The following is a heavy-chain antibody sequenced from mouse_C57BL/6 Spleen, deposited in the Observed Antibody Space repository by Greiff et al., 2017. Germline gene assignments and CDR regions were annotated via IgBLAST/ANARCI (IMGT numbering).Heavy chain of an antibody. Sequence: EVKLMESGGGLVKPGGSLKLSCAASGFTFSDYGMHWVRQAPEKGLEWVAYISSGSSTIYYADTVKGRFTISRDNAKNTLFLQMTSLRSEDTAMYYCARGPYYGSSSFAYWGQGTLVTVSA. CDR3: ARGPYYGSSSFAY. V-gene: IGHV5-17*01. J-gene: IGHJ3*01. CDR1: GFTFSDYG. CDR2: ISSGSSTI. D-gene: IGHD1-1*01.